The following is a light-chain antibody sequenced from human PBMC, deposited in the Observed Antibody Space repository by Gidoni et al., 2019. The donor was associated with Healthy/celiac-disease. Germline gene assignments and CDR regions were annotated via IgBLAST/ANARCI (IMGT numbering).Light chain of an antibody. V-gene: IGLV2-14*01. CDR3: SSYTSSSTRV. CDR2: EVS. CDR1: SSDVGGYNY. J-gene: IGLJ2*01. Sequence: QSALPQPASVSGSPGPSITISCTGTSSDVGGYNYVSWYQQPPGKSPKLMIYEVSNRPSGVSNRFSGSKSGNTASLTISGLQAEDEADYYCSSYTSSSTRVFGGGTKLXV.